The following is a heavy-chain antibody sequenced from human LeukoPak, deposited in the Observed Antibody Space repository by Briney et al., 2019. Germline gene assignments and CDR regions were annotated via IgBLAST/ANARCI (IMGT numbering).Heavy chain of an antibody. V-gene: IGHV3-30*18. CDR1: GFIVSSNY. CDR3: AKLGSNGWHEHHDAFDI. J-gene: IGHJ3*02. Sequence: GGSLRLSCAASGFIVSSNYMSWVRQAPGKGLEWVAVISYDGSNKYYADSVKGRFTISRDNSKNTLYLQMNSLRAEDTAVYYCAKLGSNGWHEHHDAFDIWGQGTMVTVSS. D-gene: IGHD6-19*01. CDR2: ISYDGSNK.